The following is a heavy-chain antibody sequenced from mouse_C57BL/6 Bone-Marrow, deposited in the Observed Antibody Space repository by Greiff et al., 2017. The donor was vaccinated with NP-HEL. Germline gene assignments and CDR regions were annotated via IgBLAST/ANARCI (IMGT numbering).Heavy chain of an antibody. V-gene: IGHV1-81*01. Sequence: VKLQESGAELARPGASVKLSCKASGYTFTSYGISWVKQRTGQGLEWIGEIYPRSGNTYYNEKFKGKATLTADKSSSTAYMELRSLTSEDSAVYFCARGWYWGQGTTLTVSS. CDR1: GYTFTSYG. CDR3: ARGWY. J-gene: IGHJ2*01. D-gene: IGHD3-3*01. CDR2: IYPRSGNT.